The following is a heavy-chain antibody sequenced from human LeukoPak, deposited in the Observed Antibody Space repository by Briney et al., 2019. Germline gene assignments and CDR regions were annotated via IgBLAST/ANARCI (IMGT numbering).Heavy chain of an antibody. J-gene: IGHJ4*02. Sequence: PSETLSLTYTVSGGSISSYYWSWIRQPPGKGLEWIGYIYYSGSTNYNPSLKSRVTISVDTSKTQFSLKLSSVTAADTAVYYCARGLYSGSYMDYFDYWGQGTLVTVSS. CDR3: ARGLYSGSYMDYFDY. CDR2: IYYSGST. D-gene: IGHD1-26*01. V-gene: IGHV4-59*01. CDR1: GGSISSYY.